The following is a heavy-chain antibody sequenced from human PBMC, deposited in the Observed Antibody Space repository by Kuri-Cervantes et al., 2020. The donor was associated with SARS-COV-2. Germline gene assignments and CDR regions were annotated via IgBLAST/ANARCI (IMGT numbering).Heavy chain of an antibody. CDR2: INHSGNT. CDR1: GGSFSDYY. J-gene: IGHJ6*03. Sequence: ESLKISCAVYGGSFSDYYWSWVRQPPGKGLEWIGEINHSGNTNYDPSLKSRVTISVDTSKNQFSLKLSSVTAADTAVYYCASCTAMVPVNYYYMDVWGKGTTVTVSS. V-gene: IGHV4-34*01. D-gene: IGHD5-18*01. CDR3: ASCTAMVPVNYYYMDV.